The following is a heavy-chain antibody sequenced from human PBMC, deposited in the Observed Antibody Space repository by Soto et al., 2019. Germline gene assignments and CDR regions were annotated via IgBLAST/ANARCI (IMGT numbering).Heavy chain of an antibody. J-gene: IGHJ6*02. V-gene: IGHV4-31*03. Sequence: QVQLQESGPGLVKPSQTLSLTCPVSGGSISRGGYYLRWKRQPPGKGLEWCGYIHYSGRTYYNPSLKSRVTITVDTSRSQCSLKQSSVTVGDTAVYYFARYASSSWQGPGMDVCGQETTVTESS. CDR3: ARYASSSWQGPGMDV. CDR2: IHYSGRT. CDR1: GGSISRGGYY. D-gene: IGHD6-13*01.